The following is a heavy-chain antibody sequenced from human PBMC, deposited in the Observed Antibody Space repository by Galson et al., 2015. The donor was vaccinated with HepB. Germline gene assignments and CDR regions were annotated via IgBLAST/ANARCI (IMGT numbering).Heavy chain of an antibody. CDR2: INRDGNNK. CDR3: ARDVNGGYFDY. J-gene: IGHJ4*02. Sequence: SLRLSCAVSEFTFSNYWMSWVRQAPGKGLEWVANINRDGNNKYYVDSVKGRFTISRDNAKNSLYLQMNSLRVEDMAVYYCARDVNGGYFDYWGQGTLVPVSS. D-gene: IGHD2-8*01. CDR1: EFTFSNYW. V-gene: IGHV3-7*01.